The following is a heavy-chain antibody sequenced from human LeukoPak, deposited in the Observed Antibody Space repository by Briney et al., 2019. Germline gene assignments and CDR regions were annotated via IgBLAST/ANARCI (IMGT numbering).Heavy chain of an antibody. CDR3: ARDLGPWFGDGTDPYYFDF. Sequence: ASVKVSCKASGYTFSRYGITWVRQAPGQGPEWMGGISGDSGKTNYAQNLQGRMTMTTDTSTTTASLELKSLRFDDTAVYYCARDLGPWFGDGTDPYYFDFWGQGTLVTVSS. CDR2: ISGDSGKT. CDR1: GYTFSRYG. J-gene: IGHJ4*02. D-gene: IGHD3-10*01. V-gene: IGHV1-18*01.